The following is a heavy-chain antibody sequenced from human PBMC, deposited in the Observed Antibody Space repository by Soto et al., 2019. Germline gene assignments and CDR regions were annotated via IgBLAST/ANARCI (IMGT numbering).Heavy chain of an antibody. CDR3: AKSWVSGCCNVLDF. D-gene: IGHD2-15*01. V-gene: IGHV3-23*01. CDR2: ICCSGGST. J-gene: IGHJ6*01. CDR1: GLTFKSYA. Sequence: ERSMKISRASSGLTFKSYAVSWVRQEPGKGLEWVSAICCSGGSTYNADSVKGRFTISRDNSKSTLYLQINSLRAEDTAVYYCAKSWVSGCCNVLDFLVQGSTVTVSS.